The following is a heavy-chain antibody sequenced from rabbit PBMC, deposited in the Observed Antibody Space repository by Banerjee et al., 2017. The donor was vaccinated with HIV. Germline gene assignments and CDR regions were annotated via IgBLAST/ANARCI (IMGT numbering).Heavy chain of an antibody. CDR2: INTGSGGA. J-gene: IGHJ3*01. Sequence: QEQLEESGGGLVQPEGSLTLTCKASGSDISSYSMGWVRQAPGKGLEWIACINTGSGGAYYASWAKGRFTISKTSSTTVMLQMTSLTAADTATYFCARYGRALGWTRLDLWGQGTLVTVS. V-gene: IGHV1S45*01. D-gene: IGHD2-1*01. CDR1: GSDISSYS. CDR3: ARYGRALGWTRLDL.